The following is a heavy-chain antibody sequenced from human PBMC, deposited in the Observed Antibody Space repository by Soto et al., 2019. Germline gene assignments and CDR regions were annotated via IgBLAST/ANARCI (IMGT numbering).Heavy chain of an antibody. CDR2: IIPLFGTP. V-gene: IGHV1-69*01. Sequence: QVLLMQSGAEVKKPGSSVKVSCTSSGGPFSSYGISWVRQVPGQGLEWLGGIIPLFGTPSYARKFQDRLTISADESTTTAYMELSSLTSEDTAMYFCPRDGTIQMANFDFWGQGTLVTVSS. J-gene: IGHJ4*02. CDR3: PRDGTIQMANFDF. CDR1: GGPFSSYG. D-gene: IGHD1-1*01.